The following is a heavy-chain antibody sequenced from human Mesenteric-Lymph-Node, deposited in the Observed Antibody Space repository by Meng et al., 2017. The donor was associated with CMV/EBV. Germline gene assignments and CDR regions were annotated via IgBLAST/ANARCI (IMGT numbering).Heavy chain of an antibody. CDR1: GDTFSTFA. CDR2: IIPIFGTA. D-gene: IGHD2-2*01. V-gene: IGHV1-69*05. CDR3: ARDHCSSTSCYHSGYFDY. J-gene: IGHJ4*02. Sequence: SVKVSCKTSGDTFSTFAISWVRQAPGQGLEWMGGIIPIFGTANYAQKFQGRVTITTDESTSTAYMELSSLRSEDTAVYYCARDHCSSTSCYHSGYFDYWGQGTLVTVSS.